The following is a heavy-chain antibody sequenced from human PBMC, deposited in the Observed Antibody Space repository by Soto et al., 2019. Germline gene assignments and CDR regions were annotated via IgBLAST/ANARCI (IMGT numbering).Heavy chain of an antibody. J-gene: IGHJ4*02. CDR2: ISYDGSNK. Sequence: PGGSLRLSCAASGFTFSSYGMHWVRQAPGKGLEWVAVISYDGSNKYYADSVKGRFTISRDNARNSLYLQMNSLRAEDTAVYYCARGKTVIIIRGQGTLVTVSS. V-gene: IGHV3-30*03. CDR3: ARGKTVIII. CDR1: GFTFSSYG. D-gene: IGHD3-9*01.